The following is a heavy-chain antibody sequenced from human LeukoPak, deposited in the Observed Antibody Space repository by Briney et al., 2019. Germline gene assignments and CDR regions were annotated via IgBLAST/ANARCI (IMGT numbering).Heavy chain of an antibody. CDR1: GYTFTDYY. V-gene: IGHV1-2*02. CDR3: ARTPLGRWELLGDY. Sequence: ASVKVSCKASGYTFTDYYIHWVRQAPGQGLEWMGWIDPESGGTNYAQKFQGRVTMTRATSISTAYMGMSSLRSDDTAVYFCARTPLGRWELLGDYWGQGTLVTVSS. CDR2: IDPESGGT. D-gene: IGHD1-26*01. J-gene: IGHJ4*02.